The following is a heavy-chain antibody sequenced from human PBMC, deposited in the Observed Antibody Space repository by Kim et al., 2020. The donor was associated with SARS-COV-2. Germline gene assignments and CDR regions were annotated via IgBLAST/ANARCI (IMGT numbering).Heavy chain of an antibody. D-gene: IGHD3-10*01. Sequence: GGSLRLSCAASGFTFSSYAMSWVRQAPGKGLEWVSAISGSGGSTYYADSVKGRFTISRDNSKNTLYLQMNSLRAEDTAVYYCAKEVQRITMVRGVRWFDPWGQRTLVTVSS. CDR3: AKEVQRITMVRGVRWFDP. CDR1: GFTFSSYA. V-gene: IGHV3-23*01. CDR2: ISGSGGST. J-gene: IGHJ5*02.